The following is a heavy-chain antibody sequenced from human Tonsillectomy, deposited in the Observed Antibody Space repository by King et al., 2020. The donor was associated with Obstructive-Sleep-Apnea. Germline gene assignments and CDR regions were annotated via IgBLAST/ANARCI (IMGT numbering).Heavy chain of an antibody. CDR1: GFSFSIYA. J-gene: IGHJ4*02. CDR2: SIGVGGDT. D-gene: IGHD2-15*01. V-gene: IGHV3-23*04. Sequence: VQLVESGGGLVQPGGSLRLSCTAAGFSFSIYAMDWVRQAPGEGLEWASSIGVGGDTYCAECVKGCFTVSRDNSKNTVYLHMSSLRAEDTAVYYCAKRFCNGGSCSLKGSFDYWGQGTLVTVSS. CDR3: AKRFCNGGSCSLKGSFDY.